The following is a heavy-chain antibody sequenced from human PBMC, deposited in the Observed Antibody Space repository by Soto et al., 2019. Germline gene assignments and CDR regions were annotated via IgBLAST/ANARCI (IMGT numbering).Heavy chain of an antibody. J-gene: IGHJ6*02. CDR3: SRSEEDSDYYYYGMDV. Sequence: SQTLSLTRVGPADTVSSNSDAWNWVRQSPSRGLEWLGRTYYRSRWYSDYAVSVRSRIDINADTSKNQVSLQLNSVTPEDTAVYYCSRSEEDSDYYYYGMDVWGQGTTVTVSS. V-gene: IGHV6-1*01. CDR2: TYYRSRWYS. D-gene: IGHD2-15*01. CDR1: ADTVSSNSDA.